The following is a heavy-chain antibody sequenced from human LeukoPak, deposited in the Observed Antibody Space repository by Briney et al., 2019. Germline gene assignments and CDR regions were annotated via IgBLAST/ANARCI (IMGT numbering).Heavy chain of an antibody. CDR2: ISSSSSYI. D-gene: IGHD3-10*01. V-gene: IGHV3-21*01. CDR3: ASITMVRGEIAPDY. CDR1: GFTFSSYS. J-gene: IGHJ4*02. Sequence: GGSLRLSRAASGFTFSSYSMNWVRQAPGKGLEWVSSISSSSSYIYYADSVKGRFTISRDNAKNSLHLQMNSLRAEDTAVYYCASITMVRGEIAPDYWGQGTLVTVSS.